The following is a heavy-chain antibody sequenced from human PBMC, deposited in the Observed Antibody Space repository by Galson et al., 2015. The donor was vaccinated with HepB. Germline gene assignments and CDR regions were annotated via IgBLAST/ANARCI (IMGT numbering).Heavy chain of an antibody. CDR2: INHSGST. J-gene: IGHJ6*02. V-gene: IGHV4-34*01. CDR3: ARDLPPRDPAYYYYYGMDV. CDR1: GGSFSGYY. Sequence: SETLSLTCAVYGGSFSGYYWSWIRQPPGKGLEWIGEINHSGSTNYNPSLKSRVTISVDTSKNQFSLKLSSVTAADTAVYYCARDLPPRDPAYYYYYGMDVWGQGTTVTVSS.